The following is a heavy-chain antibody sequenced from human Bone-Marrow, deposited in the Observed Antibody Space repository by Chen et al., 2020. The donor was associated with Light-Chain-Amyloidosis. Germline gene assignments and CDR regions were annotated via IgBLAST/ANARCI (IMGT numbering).Heavy chain of an antibody. J-gene: IGHJ3*02. CDR3: AKDISYDDSWPGYPADAFDI. D-gene: IGHD3-9*01. CDR1: GFDFSSYA. V-gene: IGHV3-23*04. Sequence: EVQLVESGGGLLQRGGSLRLSCAASGFDFSSYAMSWVRQAPGKGLEWVSTISGCGGSSYYGDSVKGRLTISRDNSKNALFRQMNSLRASVPAVYYCAKDISYDDSWPGYPADAFDIWGQGTMVTVSS. CDR2: ISGCGGSS.